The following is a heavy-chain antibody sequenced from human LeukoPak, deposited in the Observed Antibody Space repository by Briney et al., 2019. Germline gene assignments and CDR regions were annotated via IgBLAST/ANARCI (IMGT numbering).Heavy chain of an antibody. CDR2: ISWNSGSI. CDR1: GFTFDDYA. CDR3: AKGHCSSTSCYEGVFDY. V-gene: IGHV3-9*01. Sequence: SGGSLRLSCAASGFTFDDYAMHWVRQAPGKGLEWVSGISWNSGSIGYADSVKGRFTISRDNAKNSLYLQMNSLRAEDTALYYCAKGHCSSTSCYEGVFDYWGQGTLVTVSS. J-gene: IGHJ4*02. D-gene: IGHD2-2*01.